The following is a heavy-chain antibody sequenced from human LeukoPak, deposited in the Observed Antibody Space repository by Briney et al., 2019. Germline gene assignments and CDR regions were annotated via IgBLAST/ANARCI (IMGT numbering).Heavy chain of an antibody. CDR2: ISAYNGNT. D-gene: IGHD3-9*01. CDR1: GYTFTSYG. J-gene: IGHJ6*03. CDR3: ARVMAYYDILIGPGGYDYYYMDV. V-gene: IGHV1-18*01. Sequence: ASVKVSCKASGYTFTSYGISWVRQAPGQGLEWMGWISAYNGNTNYAQKFQGRVTMTRDMSTSTVYMELSSLRSEDTAVYYCARVMAYYDILIGPGGYDYYYMDVWGKGTTVTVSS.